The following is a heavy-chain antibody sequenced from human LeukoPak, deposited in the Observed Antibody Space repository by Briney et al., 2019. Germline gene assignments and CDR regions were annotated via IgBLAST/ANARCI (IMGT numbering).Heavy chain of an antibody. D-gene: IGHD1-26*01. Sequence: ASVKVSCKASGYTFTSYGISWVRQAPGQGLEWMGWISAYNGNTNYAQRLQGRVTMTTDTSTSTAYMELRSLRSDDTAVYYCARVNSGSYYYYYMDVRGKGTTVTVSS. CDR1: GYTFTSYG. CDR2: ISAYNGNT. V-gene: IGHV1-18*01. CDR3: ARVNSGSYYYYYMDV. J-gene: IGHJ6*03.